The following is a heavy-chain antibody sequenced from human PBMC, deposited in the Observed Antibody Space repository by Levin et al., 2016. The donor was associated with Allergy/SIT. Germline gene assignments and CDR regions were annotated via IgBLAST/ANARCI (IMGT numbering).Heavy chain of an antibody. D-gene: IGHD2-15*01. CDR3: ARDDCSGGSCLLFDY. V-gene: IGHV1-2*02. Sequence: ASVKVSCKASGYTFTGYYMHWVRQAPGQGLEWMGWINPNSGGTNYAQKFQGRVTMTRDTSISTAYMELSRLRSDDTAVYYCARDDCSGGSCLLFDYWGQGTLVTVSS. CDR1: GYTFTGYY. J-gene: IGHJ4*02. CDR2: INPNSGGT.